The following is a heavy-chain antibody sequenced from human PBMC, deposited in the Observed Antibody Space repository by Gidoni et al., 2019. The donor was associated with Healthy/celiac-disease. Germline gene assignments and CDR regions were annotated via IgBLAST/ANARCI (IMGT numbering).Heavy chain of an antibody. Sequence: QVQLVQSGDEVKKPGSPVKVSCKAAGGTFSRETISWVRHAPGQGLEWMGRIIPILGIANYAQKVTVVLPITAGKSPSTAYMELRILRSEDPAVYYCASGYCSSTSCYMVLGAPIDDYWGQVPLVTVSS. V-gene: IGHV1-69*02. CDR1: GGTFSRET. CDR3: ASGYCSSTSCYMVLGAPIDDY. D-gene: IGHD2-2*02. CDR2: IIPILGIA. J-gene: IGHJ4*02.